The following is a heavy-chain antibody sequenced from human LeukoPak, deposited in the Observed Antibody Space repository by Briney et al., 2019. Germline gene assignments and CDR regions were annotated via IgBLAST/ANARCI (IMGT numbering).Heavy chain of an antibody. J-gene: IGHJ3*02. V-gene: IGHV1-2*02. CDR3: ARDLDYYGSGSFFNI. CDR1: GYTFTGYY. CDR2: INPNSGGT. Sequence: ASVTVSCKASGYTFTGYYMHWVRQAPGQGLEWMGWINPNSGGTNYAQKFQGRVTMTRDTSISTAYMELSRLRSDDTAVYYCARDLDYYGSGSFFNIWGQGTMVTVSS. D-gene: IGHD3-10*01.